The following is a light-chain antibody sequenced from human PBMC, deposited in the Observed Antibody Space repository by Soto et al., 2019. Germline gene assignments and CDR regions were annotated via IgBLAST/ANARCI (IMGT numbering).Light chain of an antibody. V-gene: IGKV2-28*01. CDR1: QSLLHSNGYNY. Sequence: DIVMTQSPLSLPVTPGEPASISCRSSQSLLHSNGYNYLDWYLQKPGEPPPPLISLGSNRASGVPDRFSGSGSGSDFTLKISTVEAEDVGVYYCMQTLQSPVTFGGGTKVEIK. CDR2: LGS. CDR3: MQTLQSPVT. J-gene: IGKJ4*01.